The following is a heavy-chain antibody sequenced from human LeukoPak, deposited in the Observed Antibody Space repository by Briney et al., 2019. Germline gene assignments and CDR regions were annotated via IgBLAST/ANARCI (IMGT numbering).Heavy chain of an antibody. CDR1: GGSISSSSYY. J-gene: IGHJ6*02. CDR2: IYYSGST. V-gene: IGHV4-39*07. Sequence: PSETLSLTCTVSGGSISSSSYYWGWIRQPPGKGLEWIGSIYYSGSTYYNPSLKSRVTISVDTSKNQFSLKLNSVTAADTAVYYCARTAGANYYYYGLDVWGQGTTVTVSS. D-gene: IGHD4/OR15-4a*01. CDR3: ARTAGANYYYYGLDV.